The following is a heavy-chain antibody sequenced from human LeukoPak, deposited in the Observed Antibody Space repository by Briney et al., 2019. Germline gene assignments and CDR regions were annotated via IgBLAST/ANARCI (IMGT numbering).Heavy chain of an antibody. V-gene: IGHV3-21*01. CDR3: TRDLAFYYYDSSGYFGAFDI. D-gene: IGHD3-22*01. Sequence: KAGGSLRLSCAASGFTFSSYAMSWVRQAPGKGLEWVSSITSSSNYIHYADSVKGRFTISRDNAKNSLYLQMNSLRAEDTAVYYCTRDLAFYYYDSSGYFGAFDIWGQGTTVTVSS. CDR2: ITSSSNYI. CDR1: GFTFSSYA. J-gene: IGHJ3*02.